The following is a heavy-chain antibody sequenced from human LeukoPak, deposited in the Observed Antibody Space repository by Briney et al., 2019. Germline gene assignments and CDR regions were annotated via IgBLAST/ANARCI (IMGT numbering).Heavy chain of an antibody. J-gene: IGHJ4*02. CDR2: IHYSGST. V-gene: IGHV4-59*12. CDR3: ARDTYYYDSSGYYPLRY. D-gene: IGHD3-22*01. CDR1: GGSISNYY. Sequence: SETLSLTCTVSGGSISNYYWSWIRQSPGKGLEWMAYIHYSGSTNYNPSLKSRVTISLDTSKNLFSLKLSSVTAADTAVYYCARDTYYYDSSGYYPLRYWGQGTLVTVSS.